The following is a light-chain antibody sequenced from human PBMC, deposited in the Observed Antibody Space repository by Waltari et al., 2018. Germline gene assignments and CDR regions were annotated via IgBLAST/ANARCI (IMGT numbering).Light chain of an antibody. CDR1: NIGTYS. J-gene: IGLJ1*01. V-gene: IGLV3-21*04. Sequence: SYVVTQPPSVSVAPGETATIPCGGDNIGTYSVHWYQQKASQAPVFVIFVDRDRPSGIPDRVSGSNSGNTATLTISRVEAGDEARYYCHVWHPHVEPGVFGTGTEVTVL. CDR3: HVWHPHVEPGV. CDR2: VDR.